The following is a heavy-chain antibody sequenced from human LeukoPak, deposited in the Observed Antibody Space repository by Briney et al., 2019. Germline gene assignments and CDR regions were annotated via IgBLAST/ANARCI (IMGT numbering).Heavy chain of an antibody. CDR2: IGESGDNT. CDR1: GFTFSSYA. D-gene: IGHD3-22*01. V-gene: IGHV3-23*01. CDR3: AKGIHSTGYYPFDY. Sequence: PGGSLRLSCAVSGFTFSSYAMSWVRQAPGKGLEWVSGIGESGDNTYYADSVKGRFTISRDTSKSTLYLQLNSLRAEDTAIYYCAKGIHSTGYYPFDYWGQGTLVTVSS. J-gene: IGHJ4*02.